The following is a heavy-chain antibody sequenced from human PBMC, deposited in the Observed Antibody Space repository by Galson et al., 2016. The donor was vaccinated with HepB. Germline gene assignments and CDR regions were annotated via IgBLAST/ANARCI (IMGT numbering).Heavy chain of an antibody. V-gene: IGHV4-59*01. CDR3: ARKHRSGSYYGGVSASFDP. D-gene: IGHD1-26*01. CDR2: FFYSGTTT. Sequence: SETLSLTCTVSSDSISSYYWSWIRQPPGKGLEWIGYFFYSGTTTTYNPSLKGRVTISVDTSKHQIFLELTSVTAADTAVYYCARKHRSGSYYGGVSASFDPWGQGVLVTVAS. J-gene: IGHJ5*02. CDR1: SDSISSYY.